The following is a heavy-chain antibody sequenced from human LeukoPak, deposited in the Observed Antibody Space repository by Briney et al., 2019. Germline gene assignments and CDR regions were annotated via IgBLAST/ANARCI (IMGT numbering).Heavy chain of an antibody. D-gene: IGHD3-22*01. J-gene: IGHJ4*02. CDR3: AATMYYYDSSGYSPYFDY. V-gene: IGHV5-10-1*01. CDR2: IDPSDSYT. Sequence: GESLKISCKGSGYSFASYWISWVRQMPGKGLEWMGRIDPSDSYTNYSPSFQSHVTISADKSISTAYLQWSSLKASDTAMYYCAATMYYYDSSGYSPYFDYWGQGTLVTVSS. CDR1: GYSFASYW.